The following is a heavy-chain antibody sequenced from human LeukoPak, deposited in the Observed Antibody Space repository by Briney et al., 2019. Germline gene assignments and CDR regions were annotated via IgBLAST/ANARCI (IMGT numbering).Heavy chain of an antibody. CDR2: ISYDGSNK. Sequence: GGSLRLSCAASGFTFSSYAMHWVRQAPGKGLEWVAVISYDGSNKYYADSVKGRFTISRDNSKNTLYLQMNSLRAEDTAVYYCAREGYYYGSGSYSYSDYWGQGTLVTVSS. CDR1: GFTFSSYA. CDR3: AREGYYYGSGSYSYSDY. J-gene: IGHJ4*02. D-gene: IGHD3-10*01. V-gene: IGHV3-30-3*01.